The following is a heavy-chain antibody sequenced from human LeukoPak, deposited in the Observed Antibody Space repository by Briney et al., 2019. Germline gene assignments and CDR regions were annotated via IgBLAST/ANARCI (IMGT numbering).Heavy chain of an antibody. CDR3: AREADNWNYVRRGPPFDY. V-gene: IGHV1-2*02. CDR1: GYTFTGYY. D-gene: IGHD1-7*01. Sequence: ASVKVSCKASGYTFTGYYIHWVRQAPGQGLEWMGWINPNSGNTNYAQRFQGGVTMTRDTSISTAYMELSRLRSADTAVYYCAREADNWNYVRRGPPFDYWGQGNLVTVSS. CDR2: INPNSGNT. J-gene: IGHJ4*02.